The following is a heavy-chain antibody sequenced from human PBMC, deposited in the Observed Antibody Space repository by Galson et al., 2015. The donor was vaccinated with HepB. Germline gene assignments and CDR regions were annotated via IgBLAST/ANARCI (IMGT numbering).Heavy chain of an antibody. Sequence: SLRLSCAASGFTFSNYTMNWVRQAPGKGLEWVSSIRGSNTYIYYADSVKGRFTISRDNTKNSLFLQMNSLRAEDTAVYYCARDLGSGWYPSHYYYYYGMDVWGQGTTVTVSS. CDR3: ARDLGSGWYPSHYYYYYGMDV. J-gene: IGHJ6*02. CDR1: GFTFSNYT. V-gene: IGHV3-21*01. D-gene: IGHD6-19*01. CDR2: IRGSNTYI.